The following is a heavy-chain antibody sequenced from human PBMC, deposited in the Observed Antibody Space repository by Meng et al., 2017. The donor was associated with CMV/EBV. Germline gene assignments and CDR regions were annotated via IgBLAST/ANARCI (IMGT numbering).Heavy chain of an antibody. J-gene: IGHJ4*02. V-gene: IGHV3-30-3*01. CDR1: GFTFSSYA. D-gene: IGHD4-23*01. CDR3: ARDPPTVVMVYYFDY. Sequence: GESLKISCAASGFTFSSYAMYWVRQAPGKGLEWVAVISYDGSNKYYADSVKGRFTISRDNSKNTLYLQMNSLRAEDTAVYYCARDPPTVVMVYYFDYWGQGTLVTVSS. CDR2: ISYDGSNK.